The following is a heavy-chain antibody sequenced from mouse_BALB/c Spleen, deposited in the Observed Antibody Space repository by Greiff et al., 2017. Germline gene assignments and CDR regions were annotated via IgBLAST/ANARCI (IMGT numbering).Heavy chain of an antibody. CDR3: ARWRGFAY. CDR2: IDPENGNT. CDR1: GFNIKDYY. V-gene: IGHV14-1*02. Sequence: SGAELVRPGALVKLSCKASGFNIKDYYMHWVKQRPEQGLEWIGWIDPENGNTIYDPKFQGKASITADTSSNTAYLQLSSLTSEDTAVYYCARWRGFAYWGQGTLVTVSA. J-gene: IGHJ3*01.